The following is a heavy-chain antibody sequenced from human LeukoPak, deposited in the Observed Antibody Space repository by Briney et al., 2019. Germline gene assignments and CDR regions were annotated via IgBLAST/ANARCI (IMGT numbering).Heavy chain of an antibody. CDR3: AGSGYNRFDY. V-gene: IGHV3-30*04. Sequence: PGGSLRLSCAASGFTFSSYVMHWVRQAPGKGLEWVAIISYDGSNEYYADSVKGRFTISRDNSKNTLYLQMNSLRAEDTAIYYCAGSGYNRFDYWGQGTLVTVSS. J-gene: IGHJ4*02. D-gene: IGHD5-24*01. CDR2: ISYDGSNE. CDR1: GFTFSSYV.